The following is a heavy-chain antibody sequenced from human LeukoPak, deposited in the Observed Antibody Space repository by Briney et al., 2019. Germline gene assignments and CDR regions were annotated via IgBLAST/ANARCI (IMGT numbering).Heavy chain of an antibody. V-gene: IGHV3-23*01. CDR1: GFTFSQYA. CDR2: ISGGRV. CDR3: ARAPDIVATEDY. Sequence: PGRSLRLSCAASGFTFSQYAMTWVRQAPGKGLEWVSTISGGRVYYAESVKGRFTISRDNSKNTLYLQMNSLRAEDTAVYYCARAPDIVATEDYWGQGTLVTVSS. J-gene: IGHJ4*02. D-gene: IGHD5-12*01.